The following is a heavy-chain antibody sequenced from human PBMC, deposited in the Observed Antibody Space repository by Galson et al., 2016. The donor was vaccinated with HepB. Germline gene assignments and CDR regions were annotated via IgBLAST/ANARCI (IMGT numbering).Heavy chain of an antibody. D-gene: IGHD2-21*01. CDR3: VDYCGGGACPDY. V-gene: IGHV4-39*01. CDR1: GGSVTNHQYC. CDR2: FCYTGIT. J-gene: IGHJ4*02. Sequence: ETLSLTCIVSGGSVTNHQYCWGWVRQAPGKGLEWIASFCYTGITYYNPSLRSRLTMDVDTSKFQLSLHLRSVAAADTAVYYCVDYCGGGACPDYLGQGTLVTVSS.